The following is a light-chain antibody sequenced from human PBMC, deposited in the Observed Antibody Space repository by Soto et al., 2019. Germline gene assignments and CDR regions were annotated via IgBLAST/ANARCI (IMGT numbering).Light chain of an antibody. CDR2: YAS. CDR1: QSISSH. CDR3: QQRPNSPLT. Sequence: EIVLTQSPATLSLSPGERATLSCRASQSISSHLAWYHQKPGQAPRLLIYYASNRATGIPDRFSGSGSGTDFTLTINSLEHEDFAVYYCQQRPNSPLTFGRGTKVEIK. J-gene: IGKJ4*01. V-gene: IGKV3-11*01.